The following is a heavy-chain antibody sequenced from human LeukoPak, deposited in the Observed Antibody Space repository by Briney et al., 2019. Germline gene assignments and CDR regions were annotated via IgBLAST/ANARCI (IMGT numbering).Heavy chain of an antibody. CDR2: INHSGST. V-gene: IGHV4-34*01. Sequence: KPSETLSLTCAVYGGSFSGCYWSWIRQPPGKGLEWIGEINHSGSTNYNPSLKSRVTISVDTSKNQFSLKLSSVTAADTAVYYCARGMTIFGVDETYGMDVWGQGTTVTVSS. D-gene: IGHD3-3*01. CDR3: ARGMTIFGVDETYGMDV. CDR1: GGSFSGCY. J-gene: IGHJ6*02.